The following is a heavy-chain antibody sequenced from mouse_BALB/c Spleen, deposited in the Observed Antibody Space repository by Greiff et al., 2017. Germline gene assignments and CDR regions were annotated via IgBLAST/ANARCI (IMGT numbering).Heavy chain of an antibody. CDR1: GYTFTSYW. CDR3: ARKGGNYYAMDY. D-gene: IGHD2-1*01. Sequence: QVQLKESGAELAKPGASVKMSCNASGYTFTSYWMHWVKQRPGQGLEWIGYINPSTGYTEYNQKFKDKATLTADKSSSTAYMQLSSLTSEDSAVYYCARKGGNYYAMDYWGQGTSVTVSS. CDR2: INPSTGYT. J-gene: IGHJ4*01. V-gene: IGHV1-7*01.